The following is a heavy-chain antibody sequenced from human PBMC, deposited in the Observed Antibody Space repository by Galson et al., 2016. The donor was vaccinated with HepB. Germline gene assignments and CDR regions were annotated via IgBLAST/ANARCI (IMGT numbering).Heavy chain of an antibody. CDR1: GFTFSSYA. J-gene: IGHJ6*02. V-gene: IGHV3-64D*09. CDR2: ISSNGVST. Sequence: SLRLSCAASGFTFSSYAMHWVRQAPGKGLEYVSAISSNGVSTYYVESVKGRFSISRDNSKSTLFLQMRSLRAEDSAVYYCVKSRSDRSGSSPRYGMDVWGQRTTVTVSS. D-gene: IGHD6-13*01. CDR3: VKSRSDRSGSSPRYGMDV.